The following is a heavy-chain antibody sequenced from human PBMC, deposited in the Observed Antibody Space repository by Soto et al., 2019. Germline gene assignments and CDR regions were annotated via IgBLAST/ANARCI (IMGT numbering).Heavy chain of an antibody. D-gene: IGHD2-2*01. CDR1: GGSISTYY. V-gene: IGHV4-59*01. CDR2: IYYSGST. CDR3: VRGRAQLRRGAFDM. Sequence: QVQLQESGPGLVKPSETLSLNCTVSGGSISTYYWSWIRQPPGKGLEWIGYIYYSGSTNYNPSLKSRVTISVDTSKNQFSLRLNSVNAADTAAYYCVRGRAQLRRGAFDMWGQGTMVTVSS. J-gene: IGHJ3*02.